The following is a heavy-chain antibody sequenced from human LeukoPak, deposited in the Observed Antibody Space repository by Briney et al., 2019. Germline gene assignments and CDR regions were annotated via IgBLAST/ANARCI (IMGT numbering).Heavy chain of an antibody. D-gene: IGHD3-10*01. J-gene: IGHJ4*02. Sequence: GGSLRLSCAASGFTFSSYAMHWVRQAPGKGLEWVAVISYDGSNKYYADSVKGRFTISRDNSKNTLYLQMNSLRAEDTAVYYCARLSLSNYYGSYYFDYWGQGTLVTVSS. CDR2: ISYDGSNK. CDR1: GFTFSSYA. CDR3: ARLSLSNYYGSYYFDY. V-gene: IGHV3-30-3*01.